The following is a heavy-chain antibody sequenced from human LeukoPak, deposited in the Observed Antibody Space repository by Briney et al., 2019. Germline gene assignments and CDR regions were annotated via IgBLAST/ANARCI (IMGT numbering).Heavy chain of an antibody. J-gene: IGHJ6*02. CDR3: ARDDDLGYCSSTSCYAFYYYGMDV. CDR2: ISYDGSNK. Sequence: PGRSLRLSCAASGFTFSSYAMHWVRQAPGKGLEWVAVISYDGSNKYYADPVKGRFTISRDNSKNTLYLQMNSLRAEDTAVYYCARDDDLGYCSSTSCYAFYYYGMDVWGQGTTVTVSS. V-gene: IGHV3-30-3*01. D-gene: IGHD2-2*01. CDR1: GFTFSSYA.